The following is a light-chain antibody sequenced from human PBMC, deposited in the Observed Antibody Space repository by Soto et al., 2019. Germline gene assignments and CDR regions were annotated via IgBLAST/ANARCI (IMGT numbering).Light chain of an antibody. CDR3: QQRDSWPLT. V-gene: IGKV3-11*01. Sequence: ENVLTQSPATLSLSPGEGATLSCRASESVGSDLAWYQQKPGQPPRLLIYDVSGRATGVPARFSGSGSGTDFPLTISSLEPEDFAVYYCQQRDSWPLTFGGGTKVEIK. CDR2: DVS. CDR1: ESVGSD. J-gene: IGKJ4*01.